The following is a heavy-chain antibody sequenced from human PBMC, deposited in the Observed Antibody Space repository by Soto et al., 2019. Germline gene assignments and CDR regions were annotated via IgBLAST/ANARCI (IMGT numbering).Heavy chain of an antibody. V-gene: IGHV1-69*01. CDR3: ARGSWRGYDGVGHFDY. D-gene: IGHD5-12*01. J-gene: IGHJ4*02. CDR2: IIPIFGTA. Sequence: QVQLVQSGAEVKKPGSSAKVSCKASGGTFSSYAISWVRQAPGQGLEWMGGIIPIFGTANYAQKFQGRVTITADESTSTAYMELSSLRSEDTAVYYCARGSWRGYDGVGHFDYWGQGTLVTVSS. CDR1: GGTFSSYA.